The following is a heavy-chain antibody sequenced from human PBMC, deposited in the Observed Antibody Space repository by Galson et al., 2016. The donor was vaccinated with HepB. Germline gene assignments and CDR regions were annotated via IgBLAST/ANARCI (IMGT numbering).Heavy chain of an antibody. CDR1: GFSFGTYA. CDR3: ARDQGATVTKYFFFFVDV. CDR2: ISYDGTKR. J-gene: IGHJ6*02. Sequence: SLRLSCAASGFSFGTYAIHWVRQAPGKGLEWLAVISYDGTKRHYAESVKGRFTVSRDNSKNVLFLEMNSLRPDDTSVYYCARDQGATVTKYFFFFVDVWGPGTSVTV. D-gene: IGHD4-17*01. V-gene: IGHV3-30*04.